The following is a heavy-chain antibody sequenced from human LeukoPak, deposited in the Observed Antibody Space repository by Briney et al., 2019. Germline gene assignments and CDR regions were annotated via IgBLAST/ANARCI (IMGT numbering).Heavy chain of an antibody. J-gene: IGHJ4*02. CDR3: ARERSGTYYYDSSGYYYFDY. CDR2: IKHDGSEK. Sequence: PGGSLRLSCAASGFTFSSYWMSWVRQAPGKGLEWVANIKHDGSEKYYVDSVKGRFTISRDNAKNSLYLQMNSMRAEDTAVYYCARERSGTYYYDSSGYYYFDYWGQGTLVTVSS. V-gene: IGHV3-7*01. CDR1: GFTFSSYW. D-gene: IGHD3-22*01.